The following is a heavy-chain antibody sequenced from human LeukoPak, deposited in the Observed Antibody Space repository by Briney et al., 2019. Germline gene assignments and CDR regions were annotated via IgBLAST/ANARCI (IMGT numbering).Heavy chain of an antibody. J-gene: IGHJ3*02. CDR2: INPSGSNT. D-gene: IGHD7-27*01. Sequence: ASVKVSCKASGYTFTSYYMHWVRQAPGQGLELMGIINPSGSNTNYAQKFQGRVAMTRDTSTSTVYMELSSLRSDDTAVYYCARGQGSNWGPFDIWGQGTMVTVSS. V-gene: IGHV1-46*01. CDR3: ARGQGSNWGPFDI. CDR1: GYTFTSYY.